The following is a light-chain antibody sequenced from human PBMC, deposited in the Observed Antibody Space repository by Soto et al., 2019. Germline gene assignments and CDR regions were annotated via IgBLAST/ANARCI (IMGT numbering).Light chain of an antibody. V-gene: IGKV1-39*01. CDR1: QSMSNS. J-gene: IGKJ5*01. Sequence: DIQLTQSPSSLSASIGDRVTISCRASQSMSNSLNWYQQKPGNAPKLLIYAASTLQSGVPSRFSGSGSGTVFTLTISSLQREDFATYYCQQSYSSPTFGQGTRLRL. CDR2: AAS. CDR3: QQSYSSPT.